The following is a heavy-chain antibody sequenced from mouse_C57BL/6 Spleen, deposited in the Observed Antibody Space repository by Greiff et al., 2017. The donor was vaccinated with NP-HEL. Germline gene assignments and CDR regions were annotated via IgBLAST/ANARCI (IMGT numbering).Heavy chain of an antibody. CDR3: ARDYYGSSHGYFDV. Sequence: VQLQQSGAELVKPGASVKLSCTASGFNIKDYYMHWVKQRTEQGLEWIGRIDPEDGETKYAPKFQGKATITADTPANTTDQLLSSLTSEDTAVYYCARDYYGSSHGYFDVWGTGTTVTVSS. D-gene: IGHD1-1*01. CDR2: IDPEDGET. J-gene: IGHJ1*03. CDR1: GFNIKDYY. V-gene: IGHV14-2*01.